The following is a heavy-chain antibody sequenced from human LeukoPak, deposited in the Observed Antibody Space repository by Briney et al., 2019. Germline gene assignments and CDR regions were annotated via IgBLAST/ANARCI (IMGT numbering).Heavy chain of an antibody. Sequence: GRSLRLSCAASGFTFSSYAMHWVRQAPGKGLEWVAVISYDGSNKYYADSVKGRFTISRDNSKNTLYLQMNSLRAEDTAVYYCAKDMARGYDFWSGPYDAFDIWGQGTMVTVSS. V-gene: IGHV3-30-3*01. CDR3: AKDMARGYDFWSGPYDAFDI. D-gene: IGHD3-3*01. CDR2: ISYDGSNK. J-gene: IGHJ3*02. CDR1: GFTFSSYA.